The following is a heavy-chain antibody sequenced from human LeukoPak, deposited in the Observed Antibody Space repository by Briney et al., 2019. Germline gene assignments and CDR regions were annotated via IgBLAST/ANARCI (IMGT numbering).Heavy chain of an antibody. Sequence: GGSLRLSCAASGFTVSSNYMSWVRQAPGKGLEWVSVIYSGGSTYYADSVKGRFTISRDNSKNTLYLQMNSLRAEDTAVCYCARDAHDYGGNSVGFFDPWGQGTLVTVSS. V-gene: IGHV3-66*02. CDR3: ARDAHDYGGNSVGFFDP. D-gene: IGHD4-23*01. J-gene: IGHJ5*02. CDR1: GFTVSSNY. CDR2: IYSGGST.